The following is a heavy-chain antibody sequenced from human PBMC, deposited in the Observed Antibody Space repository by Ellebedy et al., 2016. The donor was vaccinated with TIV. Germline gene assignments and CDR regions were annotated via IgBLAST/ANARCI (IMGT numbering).Heavy chain of an antibody. J-gene: IGHJ4*02. Sequence: SETLSLTXTVSGGSISSYYWSWIRQPPGKGLEWIGYIYYSGSTNYNPSLKSRVTISVDTSKNQFSLKLSSVTAADTAVYYCARVEGEYDFGLDYWGQGTLVTVSS. CDR1: GGSISSYY. CDR3: ARVEGEYDFGLDY. CDR2: IYYSGST. D-gene: IGHD3-3*01. V-gene: IGHV4-59*01.